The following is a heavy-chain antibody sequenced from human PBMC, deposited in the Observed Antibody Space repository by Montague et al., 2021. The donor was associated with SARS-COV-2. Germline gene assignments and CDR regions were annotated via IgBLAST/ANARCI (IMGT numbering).Heavy chain of an antibody. Sequence: PALVKPTQTLTLTCTFSGFSLSTSGMCVSWIRQPPGKALEWLARIYWDDDKYYSTSLKTRLTISKDTSKNQVVLTMTNMDPVDTATYYCARRTYDSLAGYDSGIDVWGQGTPVTVSS. V-gene: IGHV2-70*11. CDR2: IYWDDDK. J-gene: IGHJ6*02. CDR3: ARRTYDSLAGYDSGIDV. CDR1: GFSLSTSGMC. D-gene: IGHD3-9*01.